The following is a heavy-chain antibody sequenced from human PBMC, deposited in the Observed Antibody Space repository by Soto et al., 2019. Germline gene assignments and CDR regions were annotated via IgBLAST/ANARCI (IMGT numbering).Heavy chain of an antibody. CDR1: GFTFSSYS. J-gene: IGHJ5*02. V-gene: IGHV3-21*01. Sequence: GGSLRLSCAASGFTFSSYSMNWVRQAPGKGLEWVSSISSSSSYIYYADSVKGRFTISRDNAKNSLYLQMNSLRAEDTAVYYCARQYCTNGVCYSRHPSTHGFDPWGQGTLVTVSS. D-gene: IGHD2-8*01. CDR3: ARQYCTNGVCYSRHPSTHGFDP. CDR2: ISSSSSYI.